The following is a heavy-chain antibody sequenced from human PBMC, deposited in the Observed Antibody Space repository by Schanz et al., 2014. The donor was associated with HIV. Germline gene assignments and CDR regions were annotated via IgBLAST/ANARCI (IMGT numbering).Heavy chain of an antibody. Sequence: VQLVESGGGLVKPGGSLRLSCAASGFTFSDYYMSWIRQAPGKGLEWVSAISGSGDITYYADSVKGRFTISRDNSKNTVYLQMDSLRAEDTAVYYCEKDLLSRYCSGGSCYSSYWGQGTLVTVSS. V-gene: IGHV3-23*04. J-gene: IGHJ4*02. CDR2: ISGSGDIT. D-gene: IGHD2-15*01. CDR1: GFTFSDYY. CDR3: EKDLLSRYCSGGSCYSSY.